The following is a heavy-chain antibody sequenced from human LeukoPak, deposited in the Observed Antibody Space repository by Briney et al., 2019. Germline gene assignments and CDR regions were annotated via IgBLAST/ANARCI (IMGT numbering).Heavy chain of an antibody. D-gene: IGHD5-12*01. CDR2: IYYSGST. CDR1: GGSISSYY. J-gene: IGHJ4*02. Sequence: PSETLSLTCTVSGGSISSYYWSWIRQPPGKGLEWIGYIYYSGSTNYNPSLKSRVTISVDTSKNQFSLKLSSVTAVDTAVYYCARSYSGYDVIPGFWGQGTLVTVSS. CDR3: ARSYSGYDVIPGF. V-gene: IGHV4-59*01.